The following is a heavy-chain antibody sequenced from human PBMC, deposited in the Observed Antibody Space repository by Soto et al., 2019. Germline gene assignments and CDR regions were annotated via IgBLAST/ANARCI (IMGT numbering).Heavy chain of an antibody. D-gene: IGHD3-10*01. CDR3: ARLLKQRGGVYYYYYYGMDV. CDR1: GYSFTSYW. CDR2: IDPSDSYT. J-gene: IGHJ6*02. V-gene: IGHV5-10-1*01. Sequence: GESQKISCKGSGYSFTSYWISWVRQMPGKGLEWMGRIDPSDSYTNYSPSFQGHVTISADKSISTAYLQWSSLKASDTAMYYCARLLKQRGGVYYYYYYGMDVWGQGTTVTVSS.